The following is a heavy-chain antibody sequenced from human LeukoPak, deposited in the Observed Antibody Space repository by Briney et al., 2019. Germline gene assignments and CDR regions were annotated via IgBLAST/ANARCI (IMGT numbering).Heavy chain of an antibody. J-gene: IGHJ4*02. Sequence: SVKVSCKASGGTFSSYAISWVRQAPGQGLEWMGRIIPILGIANYAQTFQGRVTMTTDTSTSTAYMELRSLRSDDTAVYYCARVDSYGLLGYWGQGTLVTVSS. D-gene: IGHD5-18*01. CDR1: GGTFSSYA. V-gene: IGHV1-69*04. CDR3: ARVDSYGLLGY. CDR2: IIPILGIA.